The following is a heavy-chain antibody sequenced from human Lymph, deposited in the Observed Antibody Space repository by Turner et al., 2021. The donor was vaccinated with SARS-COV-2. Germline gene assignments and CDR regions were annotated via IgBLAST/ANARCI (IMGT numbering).Heavy chain of an antibody. D-gene: IGHD3-10*01. Sequence: QVQLVQSGAEVKKPGASVKVSCTSSGYTFTGYYRHWVLQAPGQGLEWMGWRNPNSGGTDYEQKYQGRVTMTRDTSISTAYMELSRLRSDDTAVYYCARSRDLQSMIRGVDPFDYWGQGTLVTVSS. CDR2: RNPNSGGT. CDR3: ARSRDLQSMIRGVDPFDY. J-gene: IGHJ4*02. CDR1: GYTFTGYY. V-gene: IGHV1-2*02.